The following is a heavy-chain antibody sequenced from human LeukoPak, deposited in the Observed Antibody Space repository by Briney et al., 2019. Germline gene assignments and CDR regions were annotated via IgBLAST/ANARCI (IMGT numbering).Heavy chain of an antibody. V-gene: IGHV3-64*02. CDR1: GFTFRNYA. J-gene: IGHJ4*02. CDR3: ARNGYYSAHFDY. CDR2: VSNNGGST. Sequence: PGESLRLSCEASGFTFRNYAMHWVRQAPGKGLEYVSTVSNNGGSTSYGESVKGRFTISRDNSKDTLYLQMGSLRVEDMGLYYCARNGYYSAHFDYWGQGTLVTVSS. D-gene: IGHD5-24*01.